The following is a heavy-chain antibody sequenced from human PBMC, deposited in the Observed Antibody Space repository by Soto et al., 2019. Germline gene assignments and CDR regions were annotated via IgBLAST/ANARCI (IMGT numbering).Heavy chain of an antibody. J-gene: IGHJ6*02. CDR2: FSYSGTT. D-gene: IGHD2-21*01. V-gene: IGHV4-59*08. CDR3: GRHLFSGV. Sequence: QVQLQESGPGLVKPSETLSLTCSVSGDSISSYYWNWIRQPPGKGLEWIGYFSYSGTTNYNPSLKSRITISADTSKNQFFLKLSSVTAADTAVYYCGRHLFSGVWGQGTTVTVSS. CDR1: GDSISSYY.